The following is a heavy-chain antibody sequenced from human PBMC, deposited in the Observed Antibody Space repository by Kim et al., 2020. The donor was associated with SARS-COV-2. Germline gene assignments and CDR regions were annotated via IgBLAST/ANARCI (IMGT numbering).Heavy chain of an antibody. CDR2: IYHSGST. J-gene: IGHJ4*01. CDR1: GYSISSGYY. D-gene: IGHD1-26*01. CDR3: ARSFRIVGATTYYFDY. Sequence: SETLSLTCTVSGYSISSGYYWGWIRQPPGKGLEWIGSIYHSGSTYYNPSLKSRVTISVDTSKNQFSLKLSSVTAADTAVYYCARSFRIVGATTYYFDYWG. V-gene: IGHV4-38-2*02.